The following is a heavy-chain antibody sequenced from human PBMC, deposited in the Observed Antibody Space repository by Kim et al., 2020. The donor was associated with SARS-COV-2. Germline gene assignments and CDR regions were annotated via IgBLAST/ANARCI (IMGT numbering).Heavy chain of an antibody. Sequence: SVKVSCKASGGTFSSYAISWVRQAPGQGLEWMGGIIPIFGTANYAQKFQGRVTITADESTSTAYMELSSLRSEDTAVYYCARDEGDGGFPSHFDYWGQGTLVTVSS. CDR1: GGTFSSYA. J-gene: IGHJ4*02. CDR3: ARDEGDGGFPSHFDY. CDR2: IIPIFGTA. D-gene: IGHD2-15*01. V-gene: IGHV1-69*13.